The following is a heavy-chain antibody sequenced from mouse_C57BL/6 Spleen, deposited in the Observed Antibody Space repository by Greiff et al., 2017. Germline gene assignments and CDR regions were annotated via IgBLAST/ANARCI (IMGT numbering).Heavy chain of an antibody. CDR2: INPNNGGT. CDR3: ARRYYGSSYDLYFDV. J-gene: IGHJ1*03. D-gene: IGHD1-1*01. V-gene: IGHV1-26*01. Sequence: VQLQQSGPELVKPGASVKISCKASGYTFTDYYMNWVKQSHGKSLEWIGDINPNNGGTSYNQKFKGKATLTVDKSSSTAYMELRSLTSEDSAVYYCARRYYGSSYDLYFDVWGTGTTVTVSS. CDR1: GYTFTDYY.